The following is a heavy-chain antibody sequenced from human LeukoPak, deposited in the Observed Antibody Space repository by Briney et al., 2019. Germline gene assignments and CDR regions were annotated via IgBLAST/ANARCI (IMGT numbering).Heavy chain of an antibody. D-gene: IGHD3-22*01. Sequence: GGSLRLSCAASGFTVRSNYMSWVRQAPGKGLEWVSVIYSGGSTYYADSVKGRFTISRDNSKNTLYLQMNSLRAEDTAVYYCARAARDYYDSSGYPYWGQGTLVTVSS. CDR3: ARAARDYYDSSGYPY. CDR1: GFTVRSNY. CDR2: IYSGGST. J-gene: IGHJ4*02. V-gene: IGHV3-53*01.